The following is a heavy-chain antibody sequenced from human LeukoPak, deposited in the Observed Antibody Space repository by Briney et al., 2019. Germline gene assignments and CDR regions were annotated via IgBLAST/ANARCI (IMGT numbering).Heavy chain of an antibody. J-gene: IGHJ4*02. CDR2: ISAYNGNT. D-gene: IGHD4-17*01. CDR3: ARDRMRTTVTTTFDY. Sequence: AASVKVSCKASGYTFTSYGISWVRQAPGQGLEWMGWISAYNGNTNYAQKLQGRVTMTTDTSTSTAYMELRSQRSDDTAVYYCARDRMRTTVTTTFDYWGQGTLVTVSS. V-gene: IGHV1-18*01. CDR1: GYTFTSYG.